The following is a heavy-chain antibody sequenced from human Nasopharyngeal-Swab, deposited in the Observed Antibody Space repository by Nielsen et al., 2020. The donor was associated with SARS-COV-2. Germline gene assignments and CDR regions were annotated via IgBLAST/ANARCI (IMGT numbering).Heavy chain of an antibody. Sequence: GGSLRLSCAAPGFTFSNYGMHWVRQAPGKGLEWVAVISYDGSNKYYADSVKGRFTISRDNSKNTLYLQMNSLRAEDTAVYYCAKDYYDSSGYLEYYFDYWGQGTLVTVSS. V-gene: IGHV3-30*18. CDR1: GFTFSNYG. CDR2: ISYDGSNK. CDR3: AKDYYDSSGYLEYYFDY. D-gene: IGHD3-22*01. J-gene: IGHJ4*02.